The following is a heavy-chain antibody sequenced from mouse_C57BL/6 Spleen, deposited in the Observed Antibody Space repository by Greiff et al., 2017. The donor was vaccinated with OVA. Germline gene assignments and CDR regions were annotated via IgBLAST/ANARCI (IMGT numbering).Heavy chain of an antibody. CDR1: GFSLSTFGMG. Sequence: ESGPGILQPSQTLSLTCSFSGFSLSTFGMGVGWIRQPSGKGLEWLAHIWWDDDKYYNPALKSRLTISKDTSKNQVFLKIANVDTADTATYYCARMGIYDGYLYAMDYWGQGTSVTVSS. V-gene: IGHV8-8*01. J-gene: IGHJ4*01. D-gene: IGHD2-3*01. CDR3: ARMGIYDGYLYAMDY. CDR2: IWWDDDK.